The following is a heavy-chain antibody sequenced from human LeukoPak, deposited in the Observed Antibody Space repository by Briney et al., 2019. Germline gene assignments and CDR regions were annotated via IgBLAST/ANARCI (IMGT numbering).Heavy chain of an antibody. V-gene: IGHV3-21*01. D-gene: IGHD3-16*02. CDR3: ARHRTASDY. Sequence: PGGSLRLSCAASGFTFSSYTMNWVRQAPGKGLEWVSSITEDSSYIYYADSVKGRFTISRDNAKNSLSLQMNSLRAEDTAVYYCARHRTASDYWGQGTLVTVSS. CDR2: ITEDSSYI. J-gene: IGHJ4*02. CDR1: GFTFSSYT.